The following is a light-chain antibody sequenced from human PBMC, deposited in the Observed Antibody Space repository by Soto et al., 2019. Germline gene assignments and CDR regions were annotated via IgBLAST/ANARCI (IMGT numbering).Light chain of an antibody. V-gene: IGLV2-14*01. CDR3: ASYTTSSTLE. CDR2: DVS. Sequence: QSVLTQPASVSGSPGQSITISCTGTSSDVGGYNYVSWYQQHPDKAPKLMIYDVSNRPSGVSNRFSGSKSGNTASLTISGLQAEDEADYYCASYTTSSTLEFGGGTKVTVL. CDR1: SSDVGGYNY. J-gene: IGLJ3*02.